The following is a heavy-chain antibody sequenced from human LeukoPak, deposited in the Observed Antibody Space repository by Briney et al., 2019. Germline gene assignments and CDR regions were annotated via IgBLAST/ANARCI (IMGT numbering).Heavy chain of an antibody. D-gene: IGHD6-19*01. V-gene: IGHV3-7*01. Sequence: GGSLRLSCAASGFTFSSYWMSWVRQAPGKGLEWVANIKQDGSEKYYVDSVKGRFTISRDNAKNSLYLQMNSLRTDDTAVYYCARDREAVTGTGAFDIWGQGTMVTVSS. CDR2: IKQDGSEK. J-gene: IGHJ3*02. CDR3: ARDREAVTGTGAFDI. CDR1: GFTFSSYW.